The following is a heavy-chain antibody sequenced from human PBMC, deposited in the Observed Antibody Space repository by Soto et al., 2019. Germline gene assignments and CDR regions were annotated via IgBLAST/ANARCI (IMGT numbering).Heavy chain of an antibody. CDR1: GYTFMNYA. CDR3: ARDCSSKNCYPTPHYYGMDV. Sequence: QLVQSGAEVKKPGASVKVSCKASGYTFMNYALQWVRQAPGQSLEWMGWINAGNGDTIYSQKFQRRVTITRDTSASAAYMELSSLRSEDTAMYFCARDCSSKNCYPTPHYYGMDVWGQGTTVTVSS. D-gene: IGHD2-2*01. V-gene: IGHV1-3*01. CDR2: INAGNGDT. J-gene: IGHJ6*02.